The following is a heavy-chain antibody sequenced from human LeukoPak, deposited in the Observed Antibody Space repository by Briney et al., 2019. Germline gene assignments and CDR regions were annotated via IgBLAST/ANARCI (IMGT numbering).Heavy chain of an antibody. CDR1: DGSNSRYY. V-gene: IGHV4-4*07. CDR3: ARDHVRQQLPDY. Sequence: PSETLSLTCSVSDGSNSRYYWSWIRQPPGKGLEWIGRIYTSGSTNYNPSLKSRVTMSVDTSKNQFSLKLSSVTAADTAVYYCARDHVRQQLPDYWGQGTLVTVSS. D-gene: IGHD6-13*01. J-gene: IGHJ4*02. CDR2: IYTSGST.